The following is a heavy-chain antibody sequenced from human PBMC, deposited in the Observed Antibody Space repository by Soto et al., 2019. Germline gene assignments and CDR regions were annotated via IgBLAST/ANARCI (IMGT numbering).Heavy chain of an antibody. Sequence: HGESLKISCKGSGYSFTSYRIGWVRQMPGKGLEWMGIIYPGDSDTRYSPSFQGQVTISADKSISTAYLQWSSLKASDTAMYYCARNRAVAGPYYYYGMDVWGQGTTVTVSS. CDR2: IYPGDSDT. D-gene: IGHD6-19*01. J-gene: IGHJ6*02. CDR1: GYSFTSYR. V-gene: IGHV5-51*01. CDR3: ARNRAVAGPYYYYGMDV.